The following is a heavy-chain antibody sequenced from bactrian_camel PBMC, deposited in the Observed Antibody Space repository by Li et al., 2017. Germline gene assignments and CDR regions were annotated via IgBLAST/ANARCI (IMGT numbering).Heavy chain of an antibody. D-gene: IGHD2*01. V-gene: IGHV3S53*01. CDR2: IDSDGTT. CDR1: GNNCCMFC. J-gene: IGHJ4*01. CDR3: AADPRRWFQCEDYNSYNS. Sequence: VQLVESGGGSAPAGGSLTLSCAASGNNCCMFCMGWVRVGIRNEREGVARIDSDGTTRYADAVAGRFTISKDNANFRLYLQMDSLKPEDTAMYYCAADPRRWFQCEDYNSYNSWGQGTQVTVS.